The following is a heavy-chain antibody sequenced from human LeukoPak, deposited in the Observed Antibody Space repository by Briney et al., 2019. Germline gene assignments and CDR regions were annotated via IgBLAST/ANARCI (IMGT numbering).Heavy chain of an antibody. V-gene: IGHV1-18*01. J-gene: IGHJ5*02. D-gene: IGHD2-2*01. CDR2: ISAYNGNT. CDR1: GYTFTSYG. CDR3: ARGGRVPAAHTWWFDP. Sequence: GASVKVSCKASGYTFTSYGISWVRQAPGQGLEWMEWISAYNGNTNYAQKLQGRVTMTTDTSTSTAYMELRSLRSDDTAVYYCARGGRVPAAHTWWFDPWGQGTLVTVSS.